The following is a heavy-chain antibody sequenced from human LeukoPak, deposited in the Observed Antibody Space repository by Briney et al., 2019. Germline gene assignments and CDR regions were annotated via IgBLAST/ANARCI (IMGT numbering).Heavy chain of an antibody. J-gene: IGHJ4*02. Sequence: GGSVRLSCAASGFTFSSQWMHWLRHPRGGGRVWVSCINSAGSTTTYADSVKGRFTVSRDNAKNTLYLEMNSLRAEDTAFYYCATWAESSGQWYWGQGTLVTVSS. V-gene: IGHV3-74*01. CDR3: ATWAESSGQWY. D-gene: IGHD3-22*01. CDR1: GFTFSSQW. CDR2: INSAGSTT.